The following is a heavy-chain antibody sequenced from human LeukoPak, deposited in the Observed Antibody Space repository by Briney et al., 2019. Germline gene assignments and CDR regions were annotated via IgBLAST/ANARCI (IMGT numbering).Heavy chain of an antibody. CDR2: IYPSDSTT. D-gene: IGHD6-6*01. V-gene: IGHV5-51*01. CDR1: GYSSSNHW. J-gene: IGHJ3*02. Sequence: GESLKISCKGSGYSSSNHWIGWVRQMPGRGLEWMGIIYPSDSTTYYTTSFKGQVTISVDKSISTAYLQWSSLRASDTAMYYCARPQYSSSSYDAFDIWGQGTMVTVSS. CDR3: ARPQYSSSSYDAFDI.